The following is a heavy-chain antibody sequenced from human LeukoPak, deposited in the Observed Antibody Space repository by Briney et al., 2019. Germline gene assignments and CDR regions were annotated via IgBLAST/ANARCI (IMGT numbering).Heavy chain of an antibody. J-gene: IGHJ4*02. D-gene: IGHD3-22*01. CDR1: GGSISSYY. V-gene: IGHV4-59*08. CDR3: ARVYDSSGYYFDY. Sequence: SETLSLTCTVSGGSISSYYWSWIRQPPGKGLEWIGYIYYSWSTNYNPSLKSRVTISVDTYKNQFSLKLSSVTAADTAVYYCARVYDSSGYYFDYWGQGTLVTVSS. CDR2: IYYSWST.